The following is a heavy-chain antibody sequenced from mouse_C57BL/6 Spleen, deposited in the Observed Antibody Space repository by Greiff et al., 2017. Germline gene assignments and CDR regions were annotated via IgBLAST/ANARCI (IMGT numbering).Heavy chain of an antibody. J-gene: IGHJ3*01. Sequence: VQLQQPGAELVKPGASVKLSCKASGYTFTSYWMHWVKQRPGQGLEWIGMIHPNSGSTNYNEKFKSKATLTVDKSSSTASMQLSSLTSEDSAVYYCAREDYYGSSWGFAYWGQGTLVTVSA. CDR3: AREDYYGSSWGFAY. CDR1: GYTFTSYW. D-gene: IGHD1-1*01. V-gene: IGHV1-64*01. CDR2: IHPNSGST.